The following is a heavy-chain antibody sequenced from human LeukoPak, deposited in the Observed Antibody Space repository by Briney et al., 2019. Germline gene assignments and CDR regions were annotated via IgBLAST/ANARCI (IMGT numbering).Heavy chain of an antibody. J-gene: IGHJ6*02. CDR2: IIPILGIA. V-gene: IGHV1-69*04. Sequence: SVKVSCKASGGTFSSYAISWVRQAPGQGLEWMGRIIPILGIANCAQKFQGRVTITADKSTSTAYMELSSLRSEDTAVYYCATLQTPYYYYYGMDVWGQGTTVTVSS. CDR3: ATLQTPYYYYYGMDV. CDR1: GGTFSSYA.